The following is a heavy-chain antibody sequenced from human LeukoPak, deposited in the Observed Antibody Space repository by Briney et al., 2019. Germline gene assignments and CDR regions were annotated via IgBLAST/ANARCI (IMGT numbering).Heavy chain of an antibody. V-gene: IGHV4-59*12. CDR3: VRSHYYDSSGSQNNWFDP. J-gene: IGHJ5*02. CDR2: IYYSGST. D-gene: IGHD3-22*01. Sequence: SETLSLTCTVPGGSISSYYWSWIRQSPGKGLEWIGYIYYSGSTNYNPSLKSRVTISVDTSKNQFSLRLSSVTAADTAVYYCVRSHYYDSSGSQNNWFDPWGQGTLVTVSS. CDR1: GGSISSYY.